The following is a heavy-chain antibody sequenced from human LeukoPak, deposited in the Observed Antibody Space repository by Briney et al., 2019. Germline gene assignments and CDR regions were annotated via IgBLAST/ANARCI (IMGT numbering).Heavy chain of an antibody. Sequence: ASVKVSCKASGYTFTSHAMNWVRQAPGQGLEWMGWINTNTGNPTYAQGFTGRFVFSLDTSVSTAYLQISSLKAEDTAVYFCAKQGPGHCGSASCYGVDYWGQGTLVTVSS. J-gene: IGHJ4*02. D-gene: IGHD2-2*01. CDR3: AKQGPGHCGSASCYGVDY. V-gene: IGHV7-4-1*02. CDR2: INTNTGNP. CDR1: GYTFTSHA.